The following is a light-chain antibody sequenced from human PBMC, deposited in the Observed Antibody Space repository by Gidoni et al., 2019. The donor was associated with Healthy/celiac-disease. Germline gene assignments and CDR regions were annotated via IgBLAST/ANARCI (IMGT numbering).Light chain of an antibody. J-gene: IGLJ3*02. Sequence: QSALTQPASVSGSPGQSITISCTGTSSDVGSYNLVSWYQQHPGKAPKLMIYEVSKRPSGVSNRFSGSKSGNTASLTISVLQAEDEADYYCCSYAGSSTWVFGGGTKLTVL. CDR2: EVS. CDR1: SSDVGSYNL. V-gene: IGLV2-23*02. CDR3: CSYAGSSTWV.